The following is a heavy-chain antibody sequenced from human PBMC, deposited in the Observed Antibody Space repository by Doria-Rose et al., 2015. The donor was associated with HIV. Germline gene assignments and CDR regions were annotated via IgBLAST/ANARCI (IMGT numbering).Heavy chain of an antibody. J-gene: IGHJ4*02. D-gene: IGHD6-13*01. Sequence: QVTLKESGPVLVKPTETLTLTCTVSGVSLSSPGMGVSWIRQPPGKALEWLANILSDDERSYKTSLKSRLTISRGTSISQVVLTMTDMDPVDTATYYCARIKSSRWYHKYYFDFWGQGTLVIVSA. CDR1: GVSLSSPGMG. CDR3: ARIKSSRWYHKYYFDF. V-gene: IGHV2-26*01. CDR2: ILSDDER.